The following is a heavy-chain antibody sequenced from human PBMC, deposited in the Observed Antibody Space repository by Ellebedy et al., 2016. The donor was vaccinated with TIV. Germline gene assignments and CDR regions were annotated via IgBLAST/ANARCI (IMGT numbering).Heavy chain of an antibody. Sequence: SETLSLXXAVYGASFSPYYWTWIRQPPGKGLEWIGEINHSGSTNYNPSLKSRVTISADTSKNQFSLTLSSVTAADTAVYYCTGGSGWLPDSWGQGMLVTVSS. CDR3: TGGSGWLPDS. D-gene: IGHD5-12*01. CDR1: GASFSPYY. J-gene: IGHJ4*02. V-gene: IGHV4-34*01. CDR2: INHSGST.